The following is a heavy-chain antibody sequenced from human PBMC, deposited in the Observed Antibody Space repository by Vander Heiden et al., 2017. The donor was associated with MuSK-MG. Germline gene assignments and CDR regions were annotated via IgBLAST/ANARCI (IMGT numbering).Heavy chain of an antibody. Sequence: QVQLQESGPGLVKPSETLSLTCTVSGYSISSGYYWGWIRQPPGKGLEWIGSIYHSGSTYYNPSLKSRVTISVDTSKNQFSLKLSSVTAADTAVYYCASSGYYPYYFDYWGQGTLVTVYS. CDR2: IYHSGST. CDR3: ASSGYYPYYFDY. J-gene: IGHJ4*02. D-gene: IGHD3-22*01. V-gene: IGHV4-38-2*02. CDR1: GYSISSGYY.